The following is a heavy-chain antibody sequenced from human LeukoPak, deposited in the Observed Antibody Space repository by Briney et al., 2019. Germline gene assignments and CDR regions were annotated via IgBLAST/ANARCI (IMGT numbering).Heavy chain of an antibody. CDR3: AKDRKVRLSFQELLYTRGYYYGMDV. J-gene: IGHJ6*02. CDR2: ISGSGGST. D-gene: IGHD3-10*01. V-gene: IGHV3-23*01. CDR1: GFTFSSYA. Sequence: GGSLRLSCAASGFTFSSYAMSWVRQAPGKGLEWVSAISGSGGSTYYADSVKGRFTISRDNSKNTLYLQMNSLRAEDTAVYYCAKDRKVRLSFQELLYTRGYYYGMDVWGQGTTVTVSS.